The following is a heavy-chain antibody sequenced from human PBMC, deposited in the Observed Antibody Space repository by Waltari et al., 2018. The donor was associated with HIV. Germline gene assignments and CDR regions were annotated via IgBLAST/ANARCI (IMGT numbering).Heavy chain of an antibody. V-gene: IGHV3-23*01. Sequence: EVQLLESGGGLVQPGESLRLSCTASGFAFNNSSRNWVRQAPGKGLEWVSAISASSFIHTYYADSVRGRFTVSRDNSKSTTYLQMNSLRVEDTAVYYCAHQISGQWLTPGHWGQGTLVTVSS. J-gene: IGHJ4*02. D-gene: IGHD6-19*01. CDR2: ISASSFIHT. CDR1: GFAFNNSS. CDR3: AHQISGQWLTPGH.